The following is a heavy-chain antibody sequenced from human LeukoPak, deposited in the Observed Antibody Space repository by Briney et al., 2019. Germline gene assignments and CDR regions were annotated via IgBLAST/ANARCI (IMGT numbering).Heavy chain of an antibody. J-gene: IGHJ6*02. D-gene: IGHD6-6*01. CDR3: ARVNPSSHREGAYYYGMDV. CDR2: ISSSSSYI. V-gene: IGHV3-21*01. Sequence: GGSLRLSCAASGFTFSSYSMNWVRQAPGKGLEWVSSISSSSSYIYYADSVKGRFTISRDNAKNSLYLQMNSLRAEDTAVYYCARVNPSSHREGAYYYGMDVWGQGTTVTVSS. CDR1: GFTFSSYS.